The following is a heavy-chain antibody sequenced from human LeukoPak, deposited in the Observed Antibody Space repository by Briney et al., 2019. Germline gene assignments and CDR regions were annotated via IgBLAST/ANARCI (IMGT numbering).Heavy chain of an antibody. CDR3: VSGFGESHYYYYYGMDV. J-gene: IGHJ6*02. V-gene: IGHV1-69*04. D-gene: IGHD3-10*01. CDR2: IIPILGIA. Sequence: SVKVSCKASGGTFSSYAISWVRQAPGQGLEWMGRIIPILGIANYAQKFQGRVTMTEDTSTDTAYMELSSLRSEDTAVYYCVSGFGESHYYYYYGMDVWGQGTTVTVSS. CDR1: GGTFSSYA.